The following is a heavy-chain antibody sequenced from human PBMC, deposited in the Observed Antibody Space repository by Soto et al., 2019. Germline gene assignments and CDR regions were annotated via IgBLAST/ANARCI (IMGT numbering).Heavy chain of an antibody. CDR3: ARWWMYAPRFDP. Sequence: SETPSLTCAVSGGSISSGGYSWSWVRQPPGKGLEWIGYIYHSGSTYYNPSLKSRVTISVDRSKNQFSLKLSSVTAADTAVYYCARWWMYAPRFDPWGQGILVTVSS. V-gene: IGHV4-30-2*01. CDR2: IYHSGST. J-gene: IGHJ5*02. D-gene: IGHD2-8*01. CDR1: GGSISSGGYS.